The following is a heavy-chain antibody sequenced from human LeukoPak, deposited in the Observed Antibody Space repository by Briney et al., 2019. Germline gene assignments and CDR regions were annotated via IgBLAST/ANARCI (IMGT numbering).Heavy chain of an antibody. CDR2: ITTSGTVT. V-gene: IGHV3-48*03. CDR3: ARCAGLYDSRGQMDC. Sequence: GGSLRLSCAAAGFTFRTFEMNWVRQAPGRGLEWISHITTSGTVTYYAESVKGRFTISRDNAKNSLYLQMNSLRAEDTAVCYCARCAGLYDSRGQMDCWGQGTLVTVSS. J-gene: IGHJ4*02. D-gene: IGHD3-22*01. CDR1: GFTFRTFE.